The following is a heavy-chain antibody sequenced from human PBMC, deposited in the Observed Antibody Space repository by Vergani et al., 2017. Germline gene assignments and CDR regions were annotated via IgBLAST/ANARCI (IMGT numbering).Heavy chain of an antibody. CDR2: IFPDDSDT. Sequence: EVQLVQSGAEVKKPGESLKISCKGFGYRFSSSWIGWVRQMPGKGLEWMGIIFPDDSDTRYSPSFQGQVTISADKSISTVYLQWNSLKASDTAMYYCASRRMLQREFDIWGQGTLVTVSS. V-gene: IGHV5-51*01. CDR1: GYRFSSSW. J-gene: IGHJ4*02. CDR3: ASRRMLQREFDI. D-gene: IGHD5-24*01.